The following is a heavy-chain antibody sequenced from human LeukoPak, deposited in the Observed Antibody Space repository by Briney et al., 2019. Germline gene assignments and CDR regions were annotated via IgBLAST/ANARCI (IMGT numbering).Heavy chain of an antibody. Sequence: GGSLRLSCAASGFTFSSYWMSWVRQAPGKGLEWVVNIKQDGSEKYYVDSVKGRFTISRDNAKNSLYLQMNSLRAEDTAVYYCARISGYSYVPYYFDYWGQGTLVTVSS. V-gene: IGHV3-7*01. J-gene: IGHJ4*02. D-gene: IGHD5-18*01. CDR3: ARISGYSYVPYYFDY. CDR2: IKQDGSEK. CDR1: GFTFSSYW.